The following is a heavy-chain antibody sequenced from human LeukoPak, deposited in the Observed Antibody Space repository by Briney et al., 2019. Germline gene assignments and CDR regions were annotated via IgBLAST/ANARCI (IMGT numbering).Heavy chain of an antibody. J-gene: IGHJ3*02. D-gene: IGHD6-19*01. Sequence: GGSLRLSCAASGFTFSSYAMSGVRQAPGKGGEWVSAIRGSGGSTYYADSVKGRFTISRDNSKSTLYLQMNSLRAEDTAVYYCAKDESSGWYHDAFDIWGQGTMVTVSS. V-gene: IGHV3-23*01. CDR3: AKDESSGWYHDAFDI. CDR1: GFTFSSYA. CDR2: IRGSGGST.